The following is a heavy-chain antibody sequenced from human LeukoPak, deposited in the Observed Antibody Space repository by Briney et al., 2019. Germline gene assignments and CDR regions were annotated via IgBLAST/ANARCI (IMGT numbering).Heavy chain of an antibody. CDR3: ARAQWRYCSGGSCYSLQIDY. J-gene: IGHJ4*02. CDR2: INPGGGST. CDR1: TYIFTTYY. D-gene: IGHD2-15*01. Sequence: ASVKVSCKASTYIFTTYYMHWVRQAPGQGLEWMGIINPGGGSTSYAQKFQGRVTMTRDTSTSTVYMELSSLRSEDTAVYYCARAQWRYCSGGSCYSLQIDYWGQGTLVTVSS. V-gene: IGHV1-46*01.